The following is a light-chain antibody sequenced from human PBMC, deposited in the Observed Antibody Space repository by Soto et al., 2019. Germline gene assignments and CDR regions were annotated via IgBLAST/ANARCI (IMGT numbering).Light chain of an antibody. CDR3: QQYDVSPVA. Sequence: EIVMMQSPGTLSMSPGERATLSCRASQSVSSSYLAWYQQKPGRAPRLLIYGASSRATGIPDRFSGSGSGTDFTLTISSLEPEDFAVYFCQQYDVSPVAFGLGTRLEIK. CDR2: GAS. CDR1: QSVSSSY. J-gene: IGKJ5*01. V-gene: IGKV3-20*01.